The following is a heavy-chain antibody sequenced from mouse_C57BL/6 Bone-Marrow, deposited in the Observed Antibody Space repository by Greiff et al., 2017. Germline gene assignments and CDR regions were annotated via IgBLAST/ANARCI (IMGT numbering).Heavy chain of an antibody. CDR1: GFNIKDDY. CDR2: IDPENGDT. Sequence: VQLKQSGAELVRPGASVKLSCTASGFNIKDDYMHWVKQRPEQGLEWIGWIDPENGDTEYASKFQGKATITADPSSNTAYLQLSSLTSEDTAVYYCTTRGYYYGSSYAGFAYWGQGTLVTVSA. V-gene: IGHV14-4*01. D-gene: IGHD1-1*01. CDR3: TTRGYYYGSSYAGFAY. J-gene: IGHJ3*01.